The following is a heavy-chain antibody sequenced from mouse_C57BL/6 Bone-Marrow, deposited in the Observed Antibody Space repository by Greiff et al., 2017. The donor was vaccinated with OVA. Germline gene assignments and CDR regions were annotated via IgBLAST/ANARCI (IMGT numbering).Heavy chain of an antibody. J-gene: IGHJ3*01. Sequence: QVQLQQSGAELMKPGASVKLSCKATGYTFTGYWIEWVKQRPGHGLEWIGEILPGSGGTNYNEKFKGKATLTADTSSNTAYMQLSSLTNEDSAIYYCASGFAYWGQGTLVTVSA. CDR2: ILPGSGGT. V-gene: IGHV1-9*01. CDR1: GYTFTGYW. CDR3: ASGFAY.